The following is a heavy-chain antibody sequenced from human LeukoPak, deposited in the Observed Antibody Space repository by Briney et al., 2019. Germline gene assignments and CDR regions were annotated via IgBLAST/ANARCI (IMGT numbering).Heavy chain of an antibody. D-gene: IGHD2-15*01. V-gene: IGHV1-24*01. CDR1: GYTLTELS. J-gene: IGHJ1*01. Sequence: ASVKVSCKVSGYTLTELSMHWVRQAPGKGLEWMGGFDPEDGETIYAQKFQGRVTMTEDTSTDTAYMELSSLRSEDTAVYYCATGVVAVKLVAGYFQHWGQGTLVTVSS. CDR2: FDPEDGET. CDR3: ATGVVAVKLVAGYFQH.